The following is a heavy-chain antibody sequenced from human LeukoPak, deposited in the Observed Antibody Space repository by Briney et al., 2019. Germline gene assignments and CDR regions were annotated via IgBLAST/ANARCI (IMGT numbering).Heavy chain of an antibody. V-gene: IGHV1-46*01. J-gene: IGHJ5*02. CDR2: INPSGGST. CDR1: GGTFSSYA. Sequence: ASVKVSCKASGGTFSSYAISWVRQAPGQGLEWMGIINPSGGSTSYAQKFQGRVTMTRDTSTSTVYMELSSLRSEDTAVYYCASALGGLLNDPWGQGTLVTVSS. D-gene: IGHD2-15*01. CDR3: ASALGGLLNDP.